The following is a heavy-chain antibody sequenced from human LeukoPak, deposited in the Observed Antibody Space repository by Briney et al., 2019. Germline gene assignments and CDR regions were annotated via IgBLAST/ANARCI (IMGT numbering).Heavy chain of an antibody. CDR2: MNPNSGNT. D-gene: IGHD3-9*01. CDR3: ARTDLHYDILTGYSPGNWFDP. V-gene: IGHV1-8*01. J-gene: IGHJ5*02. CDR1: GYTFTSYD. Sequence: ASVKVSCKASGYTFTSYDINWVRQATGQGLEWMGWMNPNSGNTGYAQKFQGRVTMIRNTSISTAYMELSSLRSEDTAVYYCARTDLHYDILTGYSPGNWFDPWGQGTLVTVS.